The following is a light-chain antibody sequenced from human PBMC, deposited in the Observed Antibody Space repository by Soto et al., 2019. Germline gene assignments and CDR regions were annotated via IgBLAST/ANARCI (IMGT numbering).Light chain of an antibody. CDR1: QDINTY. J-gene: IGKJ1*01. CDR3: QQYDNLPLT. Sequence: DIQMTQSPSSLSASVGDRVTITCQASQDINTYLNWYQQKPGKAPKLLIYHASYLETGVPSRFSGSGSGTDFTFTISSLQPEDIATYYCQQYDNLPLTFGQGTKVEIK. CDR2: HAS. V-gene: IGKV1-33*01.